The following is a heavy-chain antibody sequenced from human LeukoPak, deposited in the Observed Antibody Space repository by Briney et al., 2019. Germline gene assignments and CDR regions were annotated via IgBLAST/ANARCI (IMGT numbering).Heavy chain of an antibody. J-gene: IGHJ4*02. Sequence: PSETLSLTCTLPGDSIYKSNYYWGCHRLPPGKPLGWSGSFYYSGSAYYNPSLQSRVTMDVDRSKNQFSLRLSSVTAADTAVYYCARLWFGAGGPDYWGQGTLVTVSS. D-gene: IGHD3-10*01. CDR3: ARLWFGAGGPDY. V-gene: IGHV4-39*01. CDR1: GDSIYKSNYY. CDR2: FYYSGSA.